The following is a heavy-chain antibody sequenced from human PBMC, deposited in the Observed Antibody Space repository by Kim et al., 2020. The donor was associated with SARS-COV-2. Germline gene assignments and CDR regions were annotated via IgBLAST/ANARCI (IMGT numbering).Heavy chain of an antibody. J-gene: IGHJ4*02. CDR3: ATEIKPRGAHDY. D-gene: IGHD3-16*01. Sequence: KYSKDAMRGRFIITRDNSRNTLFLQMDSLRDEDTAEYYCATEIKPRGAHDYWGQGTLVTVSS. CDR2: K. V-gene: IGHV3-30*10.